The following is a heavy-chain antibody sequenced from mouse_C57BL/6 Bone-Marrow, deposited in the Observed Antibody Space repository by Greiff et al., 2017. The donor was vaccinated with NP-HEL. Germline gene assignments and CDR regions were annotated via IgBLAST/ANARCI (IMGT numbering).Heavy chain of an antibody. D-gene: IGHD2-4*01. Sequence: VQLQQSGPELVKPGASVKISCKASGYSFTGYYMNWVKQSPEKSLEWIGEINPSTGGTTYNQKFKAKATLTVDKSTSTAYMQLKSLTSEDSAVYYCARWDYDYVWFAYWGQGTLVTVSA. CDR2: INPSTGGT. CDR3: ARWDYDYVWFAY. J-gene: IGHJ3*01. V-gene: IGHV1-42*01. CDR1: GYSFTGYY.